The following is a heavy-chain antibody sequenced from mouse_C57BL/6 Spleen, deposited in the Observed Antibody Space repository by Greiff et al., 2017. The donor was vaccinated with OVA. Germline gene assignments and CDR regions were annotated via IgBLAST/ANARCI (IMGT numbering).Heavy chain of an antibody. D-gene: IGHD1-1*01. CDR1: GFTFSDYG. Sequence: DVQLVESGGGLVKPGGSLKLSCAASGFTFSDYGMHWVRQAPEKGLEWVAYISSGSSTIYYADTVKGRFTISRDNAKNTLFLQMTSLRSEDTAMYYCARSVYYYGSSLYYFDYWGQGTTLTVSS. CDR2: ISSGSSTI. V-gene: IGHV5-17*01. CDR3: ARSVYYYGSSLYYFDY. J-gene: IGHJ2*01.